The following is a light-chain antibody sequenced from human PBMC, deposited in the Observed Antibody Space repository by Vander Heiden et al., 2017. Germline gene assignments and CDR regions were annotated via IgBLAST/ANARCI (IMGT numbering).Light chain of an antibody. CDR3: AAWDDILSSRV. Sequence: QSVLTQPPSASGTPGQRVTISCSGSNSNIEINTVNWFQQLPGTAPKLLIYRNDQRPSGVPDRFSGSKSGTSASLAISGLQSEDEADYYCAAWDDILSSRVFGGGTKLTVL. CDR1: NSNIEINT. V-gene: IGLV1-44*01. J-gene: IGLJ3*02. CDR2: RND.